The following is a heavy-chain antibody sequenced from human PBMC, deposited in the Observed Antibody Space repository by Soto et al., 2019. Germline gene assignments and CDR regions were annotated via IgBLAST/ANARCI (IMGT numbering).Heavy chain of an antibody. J-gene: IGHJ5*02. CDR3: AHTHRDGYPKT. D-gene: IGHD5-12*01. CDR1: GFSLSTSGVG. Sequence: QITLKESGPTLVKPTQTLTLTCTFSGFSLSTSGVGVGWIRQPPGKALEWLALIYWDDDKRYSPSLKSRLTXPRXTSKNQVVLTMTNMDPVDTATYYCAHTHRDGYPKTWGQGTLVTVSS. CDR2: IYWDDDK. V-gene: IGHV2-5*02.